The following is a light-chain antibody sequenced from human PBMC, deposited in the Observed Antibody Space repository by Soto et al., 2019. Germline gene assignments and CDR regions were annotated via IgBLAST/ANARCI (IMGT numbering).Light chain of an antibody. CDR2: GAS. J-gene: IGKJ1*01. CDR1: QSISRT. Sequence: EIVLPQSPDTLYVSPGERATLSCRVSQSISRTLAWYQQKSGQPPRLLIYGASTRATGVPARISGSWSGTEFTLTISSLQSEEFAVYYCQQYNNWPSFGQDTKGDIK. V-gene: IGKV3-15*01. CDR3: QQYNNWPS.